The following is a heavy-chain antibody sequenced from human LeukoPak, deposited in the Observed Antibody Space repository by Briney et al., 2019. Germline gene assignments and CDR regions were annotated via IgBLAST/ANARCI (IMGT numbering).Heavy chain of an antibody. J-gene: IGHJ4*02. V-gene: IGHV4-39*07. CDR2: IYYSGTT. D-gene: IGHD6-13*01. CDR3: AKSIAAAGNDY. Sequence: SETLSLTCTVSGGSVSSRSYFWGWIRQPPGKGLEWIGSIYYSGTTYYNPSLKSRVTISVDTSKNQFSLKLSSVTAADTAVYYCAKSIAAAGNDYWGQGTLVTVSS. CDR1: GGSVSSRSYF.